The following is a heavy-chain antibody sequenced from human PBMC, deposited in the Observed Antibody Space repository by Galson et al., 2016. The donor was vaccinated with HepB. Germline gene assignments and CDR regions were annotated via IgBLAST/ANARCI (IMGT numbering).Heavy chain of an antibody. CDR3: ARDGGPFNI. J-gene: IGHJ3*02. CDR2: TYYKSKWYH. Sequence: CAISGDSVSNSDAAWVWIRQSPSRGLELLGRTYYKSKWYHHYLESLRGRITISPDTSKNQFSLQLNSVVPEDTAVYYCARDGGPFNIWGQGTMVTVSS. D-gene: IGHD3-16*01. V-gene: IGHV6-1*01. CDR1: GDSVSNSDAA.